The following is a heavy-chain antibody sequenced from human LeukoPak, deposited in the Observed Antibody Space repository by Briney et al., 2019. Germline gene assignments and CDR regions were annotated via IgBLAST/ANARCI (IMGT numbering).Heavy chain of an antibody. CDR2: ISAYNGDT. CDR3: ASLYSSPWGEFDY. J-gene: IGHJ4*02. D-gene: IGHD6-13*01. Sequence: VSVKVSCKASGYTFTGYYMHWVRQAPGQGLEWMGWISAYNGDTNYAQKLQGRVTMTTDTSMSTAYMELRSLRSDDTAVYYCASLYSSPWGEFDYWGQGTLVTVSS. CDR1: GYTFTGYY. V-gene: IGHV1-18*04.